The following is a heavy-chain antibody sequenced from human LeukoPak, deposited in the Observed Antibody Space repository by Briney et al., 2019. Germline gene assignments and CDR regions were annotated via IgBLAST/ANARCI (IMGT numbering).Heavy chain of an antibody. CDR3: GKTTVGYSSGRYPGWPVDY. CDR2: VFGSGGSA. J-gene: IGHJ4*02. V-gene: IGHV3-23*01. Sequence: GGSLRLSCAASGFTFNNYAMYWVRQAPGKGLEWVSGVFGSGGSAHYADSVKGRFTISRDNSKNTVYLQLDSLRVEDTAVYYCGKTTVGYSSGRYPGWPVDYWGQGTLVTVSS. D-gene: IGHD2-15*01. CDR1: GFTFNNYA.